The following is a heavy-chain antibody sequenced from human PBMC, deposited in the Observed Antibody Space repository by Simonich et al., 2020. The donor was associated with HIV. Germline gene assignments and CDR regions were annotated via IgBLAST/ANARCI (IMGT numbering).Heavy chain of an antibody. Sequence: QVKLQEWGAGLLKPSETLSLTCAVYGGSVSGYYWTWSRQPPGKGLEWIGEINHSGSTDNNPSLTSRVTISVATSKNQFSLKLSSVTAADTAVYYCARRTGYDLDYWGQGTLVTVSS. CDR2: INHSGST. D-gene: IGHD5-12*01. J-gene: IGHJ4*02. V-gene: IGHV4-34*01. CDR1: GGSVSGYY. CDR3: ARRTGYDLDY.